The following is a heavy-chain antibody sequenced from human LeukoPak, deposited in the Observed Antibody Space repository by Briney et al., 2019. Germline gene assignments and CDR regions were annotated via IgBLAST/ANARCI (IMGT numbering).Heavy chain of an antibody. Sequence: SVKVSCKASGGTFSSYAISWVRQAPGQGLEWMGGIIPIFGTANYAQRFQGRVTITADESTSTAYMELSSLRSEDTAVYYCARERIAYCGGDCYLTHSYYYYYMDVWGKGTTVTVS. J-gene: IGHJ6*03. CDR1: GGTFSSYA. D-gene: IGHD2-21*01. V-gene: IGHV1-69*01. CDR3: ARERIAYCGGDCYLTHSYYYYYMDV. CDR2: IIPIFGTA.